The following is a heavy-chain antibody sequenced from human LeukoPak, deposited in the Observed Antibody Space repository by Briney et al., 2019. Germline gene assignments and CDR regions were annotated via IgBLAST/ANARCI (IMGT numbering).Heavy chain of an antibody. CDR2: IYYSGST. V-gene: IGHV4-59*12. Sequence: SETLSLTCTVSGGSISSYYWSWIRQPPGKGLEWIGSIYYSGSTYYNPSLKSRVTISVDTSKNQFSLKLSSVTAADTAVYYCARGRGSSWNHYYYYMDVWGKGTTVTVSS. J-gene: IGHJ6*03. D-gene: IGHD6-13*01. CDR3: ARGRGSSWNHYYYYMDV. CDR1: GGSISSYY.